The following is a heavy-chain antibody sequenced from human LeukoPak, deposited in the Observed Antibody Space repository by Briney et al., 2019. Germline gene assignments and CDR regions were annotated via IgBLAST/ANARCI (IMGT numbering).Heavy chain of an antibody. Sequence: GASVKVSCKASGYTFTSYAMHWVRQAPGQRLEWMGWINAGNGNTKYSQKFQGRVTITRDTSASTAYMELSSLRSDDTAVYYCARPMVRGVIDGHDAFDIWGQGTMVTVSS. V-gene: IGHV1-3*01. CDR1: GYTFTSYA. D-gene: IGHD3-10*01. CDR3: ARPMVRGVIDGHDAFDI. J-gene: IGHJ3*02. CDR2: INAGNGNT.